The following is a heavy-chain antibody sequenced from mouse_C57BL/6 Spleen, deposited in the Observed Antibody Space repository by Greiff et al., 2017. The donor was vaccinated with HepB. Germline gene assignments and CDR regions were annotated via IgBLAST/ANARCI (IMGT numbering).Heavy chain of an antibody. CDR1: GYAFSSYW. CDR3: AREDYYGSSPYAMDY. V-gene: IGHV1-80*01. Sequence: VQLQQSGAELVKPGASVKISCKASGYAFSSYWMNWVKQRPGKGLEWIGQIYPGDGDTNYNGKFKGKATLTADKSSSTAYMQLSSLTSEDSAVYFWAREDYYGSSPYAMDYWGQGTSVTVSS. J-gene: IGHJ4*01. CDR2: IYPGDGDT. D-gene: IGHD1-1*01.